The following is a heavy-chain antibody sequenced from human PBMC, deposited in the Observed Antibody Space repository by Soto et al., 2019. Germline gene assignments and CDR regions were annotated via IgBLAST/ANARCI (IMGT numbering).Heavy chain of an antibody. CDR2: TSFDGNNK. J-gene: IGHJ4*02. D-gene: IGHD2-15*01. CDR3: AKDWGRYCSGRTCYLFES. CDR1: GFSFSTYV. V-gene: IGHV3-30*18. Sequence: QVQLVESGGGVVQPGRSLRLSCAASGFSFSTYVMHWVRQAPGKGLEWLAVTSFDGNNKYYADSVKGRCTISRDNSENTLHLQMTSLRTEDTAMYYCAKDWGRYCSGRTCYLFESWGQGTLVTVSS.